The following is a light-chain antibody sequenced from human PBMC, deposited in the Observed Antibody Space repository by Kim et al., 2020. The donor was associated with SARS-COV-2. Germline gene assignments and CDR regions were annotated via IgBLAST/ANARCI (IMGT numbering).Light chain of an antibody. V-gene: IGKV2-30*02. CDR2: KVS. Sequence: DVVMTQSPLSLPVTLGQPASISCKSSQRLVHSDGNTYLNWFQQRPGQSPRRLIYKVSNRDSGVPDRFSGSGSGTDFTLRISRVEAEDVGVYYCMQGAHWPAALTFGGGTKLEI. CDR3: MQGAHWPAALT. CDR1: QRLVHSDGNTY. J-gene: IGKJ4*01.